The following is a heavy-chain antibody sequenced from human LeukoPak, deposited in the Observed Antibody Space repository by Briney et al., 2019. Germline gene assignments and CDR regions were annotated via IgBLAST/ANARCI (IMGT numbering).Heavy chain of an antibody. J-gene: IGHJ4*02. Sequence: ASVKVSCKAPGGTFSSYAISWVRQAPGQGLEWMGGIIPIFGTANYAQKFQGRVTITTDESTSTAYMELSSLRSEDTAVYYCARTDYYDSSGGLGFDYWGQGTLVTVSS. CDR3: ARTDYYDSSGGLGFDY. CDR2: IIPIFGTA. V-gene: IGHV1-69*05. CDR1: GGTFSSYA. D-gene: IGHD3-22*01.